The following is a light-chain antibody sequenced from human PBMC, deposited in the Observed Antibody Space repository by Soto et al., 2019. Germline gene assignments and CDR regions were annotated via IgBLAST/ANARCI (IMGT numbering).Light chain of an antibody. V-gene: IGKV3-15*01. CDR3: QQYNNWPGT. CDR1: QSVNTN. J-gene: IGKJ1*01. CDR2: GAS. Sequence: ERVMTQSPATLSVSPGERATLSCRSSQSVNTNLAWYQQKRGWALRLLIYGASTRAPGIPARFSGGGSGTEFTLTINSLQSEDFAVYYCQQYNNWPGTFGQGTKVDI.